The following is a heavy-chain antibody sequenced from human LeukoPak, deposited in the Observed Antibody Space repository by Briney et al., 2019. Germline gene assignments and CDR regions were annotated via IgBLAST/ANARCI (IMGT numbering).Heavy chain of an antibody. CDR1: GFTFTRYW. D-gene: IGHD6-19*01. Sequence: GGSLRLSCEASGFTFTRYWMSWVRQAPGKGLEWVSVISDSGSTAYYADSVKGRFTISRDNSKNTVYLHMNSLRAEDTAIYYCAKDSGSSGWSGGFGYWGQGTLVTVSS. J-gene: IGHJ4*02. V-gene: IGHV3-23*01. CDR3: AKDSGSSGWSGGFGY. CDR2: ISDSGSTA.